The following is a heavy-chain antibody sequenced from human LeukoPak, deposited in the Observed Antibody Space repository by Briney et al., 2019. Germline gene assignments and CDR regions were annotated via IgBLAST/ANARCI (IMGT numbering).Heavy chain of an antibody. V-gene: IGHV4-34*01. CDR2: INHSGST. J-gene: IGHJ4*02. CDR3: ARHGHCSSTSCYSLGTINPIDN. CDR1: GGSFSGYY. D-gene: IGHD2-2*02. Sequence: PSETLSLTCAVYGGSFSGYYWSWIRKPPGRGLEWIGEINHSGSTNYNPSLKSRVTISVDTSKNQFSLKLSSVTAADTAVYYCARHGHCSSTSCYSLGTINPIDNWGQGALVTVSS.